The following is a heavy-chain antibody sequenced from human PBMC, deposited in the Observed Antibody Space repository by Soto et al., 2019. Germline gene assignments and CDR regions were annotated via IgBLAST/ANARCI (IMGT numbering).Heavy chain of an antibody. J-gene: IGHJ6*02. CDR2: IKSKTDGGTT. CDR1: GFTFSNAW. CDR3: TTSSGSYYEGDYYYYYGMDV. Sequence: GGSLRLSCAASGFTFSNAWMNWVRQAPGKGLEWVGRIKSKTDGGTTDYAAPVKGRFTISRDDSKNTLYLQMNGLKTEDTAVYYCTTSSGSYYEGDYYYYYGMDVWGQGTTVTVSS. V-gene: IGHV3-15*07. D-gene: IGHD1-26*01.